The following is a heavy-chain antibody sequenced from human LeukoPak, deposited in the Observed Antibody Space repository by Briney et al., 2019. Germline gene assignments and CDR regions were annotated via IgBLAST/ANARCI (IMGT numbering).Heavy chain of an antibody. J-gene: IGHJ4*02. CDR1: GFTVSSNY. Sequence: GGSLRLSCAASGFTVSSNYMSWVRQAPGKGLEWVSVIYSGGSTYYADSVKGRFTISGDNSKNTLYLQMNSLRAEDTAVYYCARDPPAAGVFDYWGQGTLVTVSS. CDR3: ARDPPAAGVFDY. CDR2: IYSGGST. V-gene: IGHV3-66*01. D-gene: IGHD6-13*01.